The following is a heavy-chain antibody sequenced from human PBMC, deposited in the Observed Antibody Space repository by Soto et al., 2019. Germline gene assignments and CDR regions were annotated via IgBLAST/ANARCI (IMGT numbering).Heavy chain of an antibody. CDR3: ARTSENDYGDYVSWYFDL. CDR1: GYTFTSYG. V-gene: IGHV1-18*01. Sequence: QVQLVQSGAEVKKPGASVKVSCKASGYTFTSYGISWVRQAPGQGLEWMGWISAYNGNTNYAQKLQGRVTMTTDTSSSTAYMELRSLTSDDTAVYYCARTSENDYGDYVSWYFDLWGRGTLVTVFS. CDR2: ISAYNGNT. D-gene: IGHD4-17*01. J-gene: IGHJ2*01.